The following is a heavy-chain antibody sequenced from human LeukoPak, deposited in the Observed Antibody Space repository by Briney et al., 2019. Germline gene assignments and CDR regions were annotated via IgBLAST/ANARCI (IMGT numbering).Heavy chain of an antibody. D-gene: IGHD1-26*01. J-gene: IGHJ5*02. Sequence: GGPLRLSCAASGFTFSSYWMSWVRQAPGKGLEWVANIKQDGSEKYYVDSVKGRFTISRDNAKNSLYLQMNSLRAEDTAVYYCARDGWELAFDPWGQGTLVTVSS. CDR3: ARDGWELAFDP. CDR2: IKQDGSEK. CDR1: GFTFSSYW. V-gene: IGHV3-7*01.